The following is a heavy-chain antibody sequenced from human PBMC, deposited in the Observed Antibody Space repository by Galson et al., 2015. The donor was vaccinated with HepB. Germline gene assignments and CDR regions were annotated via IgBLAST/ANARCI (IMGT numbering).Heavy chain of an antibody. CDR2: IYSGGTT. CDR1: GVTVSSNY. V-gene: IGHV3-66*01. Sequence: ALRLACAVSGVTVSSNYMSRGRQAPGEGLEGGSSIYSGGTTYYPDSVKGRFIISTDNSKNTLYLHINSLSAEDTAVYYCARNNDLLTGSGFDSWGQGARVTVSS. D-gene: IGHD3-9*01. J-gene: IGHJ4*02. CDR3: ARNNDLLTGSGFDS.